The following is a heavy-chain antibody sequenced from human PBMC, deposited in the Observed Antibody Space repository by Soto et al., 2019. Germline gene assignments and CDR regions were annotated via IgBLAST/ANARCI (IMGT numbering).Heavy chain of an antibody. CDR3: ASSVDPGDFDY. CDR1: VGSFSGYY. CDR2: INHSGST. J-gene: IGHJ4*02. Sequence: SEALSLTCAVYVGSFSGYYWSWIRQPPGKGLEWIGEINHSGSTNYNPSLKSRVTISVDTSKNQFSLKLSSVTAADTAVYYCASSVDPGDFDYWGQGTLVTVSS. V-gene: IGHV4-34*01.